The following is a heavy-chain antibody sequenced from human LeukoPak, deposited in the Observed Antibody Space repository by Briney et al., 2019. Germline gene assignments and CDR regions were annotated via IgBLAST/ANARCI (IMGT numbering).Heavy chain of an antibody. D-gene: IGHD3-10*01. V-gene: IGHV1-46*01. CDR3: AREVRGVIGYYYYYMDV. CDR2: INPSGGST. CDR1: GYTFTSYY. Sequence: ASVKVSCKASGYTFTSYYMHWVRQAPGQGLEWMGIINPSGGSTSYAQKFQGRVTMTRDTSTSTVYMELSSLRSEDTAVYYRAREVRGVIGYYYYYMDVWGKGTTVTVSS. J-gene: IGHJ6*03.